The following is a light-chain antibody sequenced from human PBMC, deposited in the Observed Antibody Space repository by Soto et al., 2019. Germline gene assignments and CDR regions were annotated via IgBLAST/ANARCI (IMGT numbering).Light chain of an antibody. J-gene: IGKJ1*01. CDR3: QKYNTARWT. CDR1: QAISNY. V-gene: IGKV1-27*01. CDR2: ATS. Sequence: DIQMTQSPSSLSASVGDRDTITCRASQAISNYLAWYQQKAGRVPELLIYATSTLQSGVPSRFSGSGSGTDFTLTISSLQPEDVATYYCQKYNTARWTFGQGTKVEIK.